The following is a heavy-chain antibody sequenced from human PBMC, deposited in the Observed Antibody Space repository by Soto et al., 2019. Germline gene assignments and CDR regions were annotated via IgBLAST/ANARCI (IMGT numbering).Heavy chain of an antibody. CDR1: GGTFSSYA. J-gene: IGHJ4*02. V-gene: IGHV1-69*06. D-gene: IGHD3-22*01. Sequence: SVKVSCKASGGTFSSYAISWVRKAPGQGLEWMGGIIPIFGTANYAQKFQGRVTITADKSTSTAYMELSSLRSEDTAVYYCATRDGRVNRSPDYWGQGTLVTVSS. CDR3: ATRDGRVNRSPDY. CDR2: IIPIFGTA.